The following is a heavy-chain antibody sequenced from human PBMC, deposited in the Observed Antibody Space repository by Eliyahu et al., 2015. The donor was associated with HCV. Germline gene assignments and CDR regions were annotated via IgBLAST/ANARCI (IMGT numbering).Heavy chain of an antibody. V-gene: IGHV4-39*01. CDR2: XYYYGGS. Sequence: QLQLQESGPGLVKPSETLSLTCXVSGASIXSSSYXXGWIRQPPGKGLEWIGXXYYYGGSYYXXSLKXRLTISVDTSKNQFSLRLSSVTAADTAVYYCATLLFSSGWYWDYWGQGTLVTVSS. J-gene: IGHJ4*02. CDR3: ATLLFSSGWYWDY. D-gene: IGHD6-19*01. CDR1: GASIXSSSYX.